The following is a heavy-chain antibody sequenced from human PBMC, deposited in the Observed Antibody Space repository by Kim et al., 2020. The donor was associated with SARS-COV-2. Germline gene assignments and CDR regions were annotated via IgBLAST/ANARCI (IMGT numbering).Heavy chain of an antibody. V-gene: IGHV3-7*05. CDR1: GFTFSSYW. D-gene: IGHD2-15*01. CDR2: IKQDGSEK. Sequence: GGSLRLSCAASGFTFSSYWMSWVRQAPGKGLEWVANIKQDGSEKYYVDSVKGRFTISRDNAKNSLYLQMNSLRAEDTAVYYCARGTATYTYYYYGMDVWGQGTTVTVSS. CDR3: ARGTATYTYYYYGMDV. J-gene: IGHJ6*02.